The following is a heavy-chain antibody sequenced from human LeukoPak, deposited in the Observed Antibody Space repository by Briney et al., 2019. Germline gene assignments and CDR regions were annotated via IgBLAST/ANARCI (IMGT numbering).Heavy chain of an antibody. J-gene: IGHJ3*02. CDR1: GGSISSYY. D-gene: IGHD6-13*01. CDR2: VYYSGST. Sequence: SETLSLTCTVSGGSISSYYLSCIRQPPGTGLEWIGYVYYSGSTNYNPSLKSRVTISVDTSKNQFSLELSSVTAADTAVYCCATGGSSSYAFHIWGQGTMVTVSS. V-gene: IGHV4-59*08. CDR3: ATGGSSSYAFHI.